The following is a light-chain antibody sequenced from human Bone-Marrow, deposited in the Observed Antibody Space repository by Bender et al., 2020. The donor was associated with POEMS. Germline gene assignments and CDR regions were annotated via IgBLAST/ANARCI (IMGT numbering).Light chain of an antibody. CDR2: INN. J-gene: IGLJ3*02. CDR1: SSNIGTNP. Sequence: QSVLTQPPSASGAPGQTVSISCSGSSSNIGTNPVNWYQQLPGTAPKLLIYINNQRPSGVPDRFSGSKSGTSASLAISNLQSEDEADYYCAAWEDSLNGWVFGGGTKLTVL. CDR3: AAWEDSLNGWV. V-gene: IGLV1-44*01.